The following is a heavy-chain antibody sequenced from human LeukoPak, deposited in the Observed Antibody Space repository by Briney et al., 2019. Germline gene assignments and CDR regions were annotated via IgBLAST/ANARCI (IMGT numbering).Heavy chain of an antibody. Sequence: GGSLRLSCAASGFTFSSYWMNWVRQVPGKGLVWVSRIVSDGSNTNYADSVKGRFTISRDNAKNSLYLQMNSLRAEDTAVYYCASSTQYYYDSSGYFRDLYYFDYWGQGTLVTVSS. V-gene: IGHV3-74*01. J-gene: IGHJ4*02. CDR2: IVSDGSNT. CDR1: GFTFSSYW. D-gene: IGHD3-22*01. CDR3: ASSTQYYYDSSGYFRDLYYFDY.